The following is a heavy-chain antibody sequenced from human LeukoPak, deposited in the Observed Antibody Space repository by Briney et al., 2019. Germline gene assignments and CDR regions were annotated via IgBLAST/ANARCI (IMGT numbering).Heavy chain of an antibody. Sequence: PSETLSLTCTVSGGSISSYYWSWIRQPPGKGLEWIGYIYYSGSTNYNPSLKSRVTISVDTSKNQFSLKLSSVTAADTAVYYCARAYDYVWGSYRYTPLSSYYMDVWGKGTTVTVSS. D-gene: IGHD3-16*02. CDR1: GGSISSYY. CDR2: IYYSGST. CDR3: ARAYDYVWGSYRYTPLSSYYMDV. J-gene: IGHJ6*03. V-gene: IGHV4-59*01.